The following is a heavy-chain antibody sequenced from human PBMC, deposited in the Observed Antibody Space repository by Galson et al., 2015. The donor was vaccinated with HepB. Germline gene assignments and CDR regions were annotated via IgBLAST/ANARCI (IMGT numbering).Heavy chain of an antibody. CDR2: INHSGNT. J-gene: IGHJ4*02. CDR1: GGSFSGYY. D-gene: IGHD3-22*01. Sequence: SETLSLTCAVYGGSFSGYYWSWIRQPPGKGLEWIGEINHSGNTNYNPSLKSRVTISTDTSKNQFSLKLSSVTAADTALYYCARSTEYYDGSRGYYFDYWGQGTLVTVSS. CDR3: ARSTEYYDGSRGYYFDY. V-gene: IGHV4-34*01.